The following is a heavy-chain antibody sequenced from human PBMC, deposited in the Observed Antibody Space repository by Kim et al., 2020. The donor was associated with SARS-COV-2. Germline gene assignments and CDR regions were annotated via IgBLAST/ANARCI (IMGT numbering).Heavy chain of an antibody. J-gene: IGHJ4*02. V-gene: IGHV3-23*01. CDR3: AKKYYYDSSGYYYYSDY. D-gene: IGHD3-22*01. Sequence: VKGRFTNSRATSKNTLYLQMNSLRAEDTAVYYCAKKYYYDSSGYYYYSDYWGQGTLVTVSS.